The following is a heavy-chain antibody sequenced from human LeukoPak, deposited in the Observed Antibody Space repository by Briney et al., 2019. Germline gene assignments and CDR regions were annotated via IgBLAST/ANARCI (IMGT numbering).Heavy chain of an antibody. Sequence: SETLSLTCTVSGGSISSYYRSWIRQPAGKGLEWIGRIYTSGGTNYNASLKSRVSMSVDTSKNQFSLKLSSVTAADTAVFYCARENSGSYREFDYWGQGTLVTVSS. D-gene: IGHD1-26*01. CDR2: IYTSGGT. CDR3: ARENSGSYREFDY. J-gene: IGHJ4*02. V-gene: IGHV4-4*07. CDR1: GGSISSYY.